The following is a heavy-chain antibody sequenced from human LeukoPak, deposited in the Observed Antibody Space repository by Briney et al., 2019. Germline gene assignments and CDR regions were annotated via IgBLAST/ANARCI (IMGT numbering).Heavy chain of an antibody. CDR2: ISYNGSSK. J-gene: IGHJ4*02. D-gene: IGHD6-6*01. CDR1: GFTFSSYA. V-gene: IGHV3-30-3*01. Sequence: GGSLGLSCAASGFTFSSYAMHWVRQAPGKGLEWVAVISYNGSSKYYADSVKGRFTISRDNSKNTLYLQMNSLRAEDTAVYYCARVEYSSSSFDYWGQGTLVTVSS. CDR3: ARVEYSSSSFDY.